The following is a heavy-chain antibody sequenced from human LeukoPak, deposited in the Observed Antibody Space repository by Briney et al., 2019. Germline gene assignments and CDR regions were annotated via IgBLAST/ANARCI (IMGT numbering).Heavy chain of an antibody. CDR3: ARDRGSGWPFDY. V-gene: IGHV1-69*13. D-gene: IGHD6-19*01. J-gene: IGHJ4*02. Sequence: GASVKVSCKASGGTFSSYAISWVRQAPGQGLEWMEGIIPIFGTANYAQKFQGRVTITADESTSTAYMELSSLRSEDTAVYYCARDRGSGWPFDYWGQGTLVTVSS. CDR2: IIPIFGTA. CDR1: GGTFSSYA.